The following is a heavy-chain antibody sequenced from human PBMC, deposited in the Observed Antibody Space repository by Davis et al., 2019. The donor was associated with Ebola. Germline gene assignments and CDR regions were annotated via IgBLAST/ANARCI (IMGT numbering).Heavy chain of an antibody. Sequence: GESLKISCAASGFTVSSNYMSWVRQAPGKGLEWVSAISGSGGSTYYADSVKGRFTISRDNSKNTLYLQMNSLRAEDTAVYYCARDGVYYDFWIGWFDPWGQGTLVTVSS. CDR1: GFTVSSNY. CDR2: ISGSGGST. CDR3: ARDGVYYDFWIGWFDP. J-gene: IGHJ5*02. D-gene: IGHD3-3*01. V-gene: IGHV3-23*01.